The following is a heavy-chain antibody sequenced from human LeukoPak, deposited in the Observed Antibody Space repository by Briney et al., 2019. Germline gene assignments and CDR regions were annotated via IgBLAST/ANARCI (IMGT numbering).Heavy chain of an antibody. D-gene: IGHD7-27*01. J-gene: IGHJ4*02. CDR3: AKDFSGDQDY. CDR2: ISYDGSNK. CDR1: GFTFSSYG. Sequence: GGSLRLSCAASGFTFSSYGMHWVRQAPGKGLEWVAVISYDGSNKYYADSVKGRFTISRDNSKNTLYLQMNSLRAEDTAVYYCAKDFSGDQDYWGQGTLVTVSS. V-gene: IGHV3-30*18.